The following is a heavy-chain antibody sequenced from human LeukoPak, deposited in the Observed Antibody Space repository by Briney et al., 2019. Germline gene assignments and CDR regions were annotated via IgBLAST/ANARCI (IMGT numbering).Heavy chain of an antibody. J-gene: IGHJ4*02. CDR1: GYTFTSYY. CDR3: ARTAARRFDY. V-gene: IGHV1-46*01. D-gene: IGHD6-6*01. Sequence: ASVKVSCKASGYTFTSYYMHWVRQAPGQGLEWMGIINPSGGSTSYAQKFQGRVTMTRGTSTSTVYMELSSLRSDVTAVYYCARTAARRFDYWGQGTLVTVSS. CDR2: INPSGGST.